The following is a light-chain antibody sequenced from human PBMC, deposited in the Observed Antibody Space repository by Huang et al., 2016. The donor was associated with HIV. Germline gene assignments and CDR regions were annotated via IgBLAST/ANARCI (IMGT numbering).Light chain of an antibody. CDR3: QQHDNWPWT. V-gene: IGKV3-15*01. J-gene: IGKJ1*01. Sequence: EIVLTQSPATLSVSPGERATLSCRASQSVSINLAWYQQRPGQAPRLLIYGPSTRASGGPARFSGSGSGTDFTLTINSLQSEDFGVYYCQQHDNWPWTFGQGTKVENK. CDR2: GPS. CDR1: QSVSIN.